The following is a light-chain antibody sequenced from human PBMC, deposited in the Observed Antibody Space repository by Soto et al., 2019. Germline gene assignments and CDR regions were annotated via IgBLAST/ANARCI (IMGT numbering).Light chain of an antibody. J-gene: IGLJ1*01. CDR3: GSYSSNTTLSFV. V-gene: IGLV2-14*03. Sequence: QSALTQPASVSGSPGQSIAISCTGTSSDIGNYNYVSWYQHHPGKAPQLMIYDVTSRPSGVSNRFSGSKSGNTASLTISGLQAEDEDDYYCGSYSSNTTLSFVFGTGTKVTVL. CDR1: SSDIGNYNY. CDR2: DVT.